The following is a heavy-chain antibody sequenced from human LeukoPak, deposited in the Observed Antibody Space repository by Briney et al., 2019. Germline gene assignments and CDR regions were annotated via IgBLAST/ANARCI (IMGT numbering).Heavy chain of an antibody. CDR1: GGSISSSSRY. Sequence: SETLSLTCTVSGGSISSSSRYWGWIRQPPGKGLEWIGNIYNSGSAYYNPSLRSRATISVDTSKNQFSLKLNSVTAADTAVYYCATIHYYHGMDVWGQGTTVTVSS. CDR2: IYNSGSA. D-gene: IGHD5-18*01. CDR3: ATIHYYHGMDV. J-gene: IGHJ6*02. V-gene: IGHV4-39*01.